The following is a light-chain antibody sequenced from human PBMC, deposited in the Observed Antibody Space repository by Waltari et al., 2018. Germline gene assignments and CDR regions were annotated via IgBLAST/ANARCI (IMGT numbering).Light chain of an antibody. Sequence: DIQMTKSPSSLSASVGDRVTITCRASQSISSYLNWYQQKPGKAPKLLIYAASILQSGVPSSFSGSGSGTDFTLTISSLQPEDFATYYCQQSYSTPFTFGPGTKVDIK. CDR1: QSISSY. CDR2: AAS. V-gene: IGKV1-39*01. J-gene: IGKJ3*01. CDR3: QQSYSTPFT.